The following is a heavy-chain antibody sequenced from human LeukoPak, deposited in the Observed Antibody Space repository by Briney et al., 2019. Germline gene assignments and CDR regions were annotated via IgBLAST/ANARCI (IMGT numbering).Heavy chain of an antibody. J-gene: IGHJ5*02. CDR1: GGSFSGYY. CDR2: IYHSGST. D-gene: IGHD2-8*01. V-gene: IGHV4-34*01. CDR3: AGSTYDNWFDP. Sequence: PSETLSLTCAVYGGSFSGYYCGWIRQPPGKGLEWIGSIYHSGSTYYNPSLKSRVTLSVETSKNQFSLKLSSVTAADTAVYYCAGSTYDNWFDPWGQGTLVTASS.